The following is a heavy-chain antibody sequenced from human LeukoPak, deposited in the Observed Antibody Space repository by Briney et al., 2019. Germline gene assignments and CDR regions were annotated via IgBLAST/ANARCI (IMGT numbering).Heavy chain of an antibody. D-gene: IGHD6-19*01. V-gene: IGHV3-30*04. Sequence: PGRSLRLSCAASGFTFSSYAMHWARQAPGKGLEWVAVISYDGSNKYYADSVKGRFTISRDNSKNTLYLQMNSLRAEDTAVYYCARDEVAVAGSLMATIDYWGQGTLVTVSS. J-gene: IGHJ4*02. CDR1: GFTFSSYA. CDR3: ARDEVAVAGSLMATIDY. CDR2: ISYDGSNK.